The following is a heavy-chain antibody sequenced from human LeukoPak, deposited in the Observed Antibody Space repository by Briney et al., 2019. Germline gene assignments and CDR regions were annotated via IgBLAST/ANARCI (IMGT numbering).Heavy chain of an antibody. Sequence: ASVKVSCKASGYTFTSYGISWVRQAPGQGLEWMGWISAYNGNTNYAQKLQGRVTMTTDTSTSTAYMELRSPRSDDTAVYYCARASYGSGSYYTPALNWFDPWGQGTLVTVSS. CDR2: ISAYNGNT. V-gene: IGHV1-18*01. CDR1: GYTFTSYG. CDR3: ARASYGSGSYYTPALNWFDP. J-gene: IGHJ5*02. D-gene: IGHD3-10*01.